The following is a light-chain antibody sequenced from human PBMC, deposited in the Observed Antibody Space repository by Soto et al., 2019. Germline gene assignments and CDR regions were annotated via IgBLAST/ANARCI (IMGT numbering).Light chain of an antibody. V-gene: IGLV2-14*01. CDR1: SSDIGGYNY. CDR3: GSFTTSSTYV. J-gene: IGLJ1*01. CDR2: DVS. Sequence: QSALTQPASVSGSPGQSITISCTGTSSDIGGYNYVSWYQQHPGKAPQLMICDVSDRPSGISSRFSGSKSGNTASLTISGLQAEDEADYFCGSFTTSSTYVFGTGTKLTVL.